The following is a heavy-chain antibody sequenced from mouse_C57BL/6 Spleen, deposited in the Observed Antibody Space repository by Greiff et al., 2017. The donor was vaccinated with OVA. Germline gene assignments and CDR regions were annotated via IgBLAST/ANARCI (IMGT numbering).Heavy chain of an antibody. CDR1: GFTFSSYA. Sequence: EVQGVESGEGLVKPGGSLKLSCAASGFTFSSYAMSWVRQTPEKRLEWVAYISSGGDYIYYADTVKGRFTISRDNARNTLHLQMSSLKSEDTAMYYCTTSTTPYYAMDYWGQGTSVTVSS. CDR3: TTSTTPYYAMDY. V-gene: IGHV5-9-1*02. J-gene: IGHJ4*01. CDR2: ISSGGDYI. D-gene: IGHD2-12*01.